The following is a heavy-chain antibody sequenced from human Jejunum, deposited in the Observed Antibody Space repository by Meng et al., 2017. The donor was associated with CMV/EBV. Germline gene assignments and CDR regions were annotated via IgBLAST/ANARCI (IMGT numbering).Heavy chain of an antibody. CDR2: IIPIFAKA. V-gene: IGHV1-69*15. J-gene: IGHJ5*02. CDR3: ATESSGGGFDP. CDR1: GGTFNNYI. Sequence: QVLLVQAGAEVKKXXPXVRVSCNASGGTFNNYIIHWVRQPPGQGLEGMGRIIPIFAKANYAQNFQGRVTITADESTSTAYMELSSLRSEDTAIYYCATESSGGGFDPWGQGTLVTVSS. D-gene: IGHD2-15*01.